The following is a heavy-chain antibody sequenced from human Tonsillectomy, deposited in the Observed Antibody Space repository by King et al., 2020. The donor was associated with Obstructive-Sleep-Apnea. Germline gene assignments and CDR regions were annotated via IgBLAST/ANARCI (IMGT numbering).Heavy chain of an antibody. V-gene: IGHV4-31*03. CDR2: IYYSGST. J-gene: IGHJ6*02. Sequence: QLQESGPGLVKPSQTLSLTCTVSGGSISSGGYYWSWIRQHPGKGLAWIGYIYYSGSTYYNPSLKSRVTISVDTAKNQFSLKLSSVTAAATAVYYCAREAVLGLYYGMDVWGQGTTVTVSS. CDR1: GGSISSGGYY. CDR3: AREAVLGLYYGMDV. D-gene: IGHD6-19*01.